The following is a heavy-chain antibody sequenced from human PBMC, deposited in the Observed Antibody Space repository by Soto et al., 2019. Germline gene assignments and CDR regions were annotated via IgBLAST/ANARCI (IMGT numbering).Heavy chain of an antibody. CDR2: ISWNSGSI. CDR1: GFTFDDYA. Sequence: GGSLRLSCAASGFTFDDYAMHWVRQAPGKGLEWVSGISWNSGSIGYADSVKGRFTISRDNAKNSLYLQMNSLRAEDTALYYCAKGEEYDILTGYPFDYWGQGTLVTVSS. CDR3: AKGEEYDILTGYPFDY. V-gene: IGHV3-9*01. J-gene: IGHJ4*02. D-gene: IGHD3-9*01.